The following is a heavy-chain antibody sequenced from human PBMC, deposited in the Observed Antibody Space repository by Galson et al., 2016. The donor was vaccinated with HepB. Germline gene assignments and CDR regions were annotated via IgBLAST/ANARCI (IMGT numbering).Heavy chain of an antibody. J-gene: IGHJ6*02. CDR1: GGAFSGYF. CDR2: INHSGST. CDR3: ARMFGSSSWENYYYGLDV. V-gene: IGHV4-34*01. Sequence: SETLSLTCAVSGGAFSGYFWSWIRQSPGKGLEWIGAINHSGSTNYNPSLKSRVTMSVDKSKYQFSLKLSSVTAADTAVYFCARMFGSSSWENYYYGLDVWGQGTTVTVSS. D-gene: IGHD6-13*01.